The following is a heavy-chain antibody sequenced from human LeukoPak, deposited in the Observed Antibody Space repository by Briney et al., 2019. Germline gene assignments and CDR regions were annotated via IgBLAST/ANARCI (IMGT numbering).Heavy chain of an antibody. CDR2: ISGSGGST. J-gene: IGHJ4*02. V-gene: IGHV3-23*01. D-gene: IGHD3-16*01. CDR3: ARDRWGSAPFDY. Sequence: SGGSLRLSCAASGFTFNNYAMSWVRQAPGKGLEWVSVISGSGGSTYYADSAKGRFTISRDNSKNTLYLQMNSLRAEDTAVYYCARDRWGSAPFDYWGQGTLVTVSS. CDR1: GFTFNNYA.